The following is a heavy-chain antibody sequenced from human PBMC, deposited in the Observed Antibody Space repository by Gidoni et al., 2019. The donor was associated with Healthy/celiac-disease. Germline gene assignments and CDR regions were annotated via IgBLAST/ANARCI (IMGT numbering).Heavy chain of an antibody. CDR3: ARDLVVGGDDY. D-gene: IGHD1-26*01. V-gene: IGHV3-48*03. Sequence: EVQLGESGGGLVQPGGSRRLSCAASGFTFSSYEMNWVRQAPGQGLEWVSFISSRGSTIYYSDSVKVRFTISRDNAKNSLYLQMNSLRAEDTAVYYCARDLVVGGDDYWGQGTLVTVSS. J-gene: IGHJ4*02. CDR1: GFTFSSYE. CDR2: ISSRGSTI.